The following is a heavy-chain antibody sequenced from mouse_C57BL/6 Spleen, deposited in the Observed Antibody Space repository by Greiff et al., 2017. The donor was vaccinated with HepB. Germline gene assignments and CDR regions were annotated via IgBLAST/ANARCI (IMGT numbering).Heavy chain of an antibody. J-gene: IGHJ1*03. CDR2: IHPNSGST. CDR3: ARGPAYYGSSYWYFDV. V-gene: IGHV1-64*01. Sequence: QVQLKQPGAELVKPGASVKLSCKASGYTFTSYWMHWVKQRPGQGLEWIGMIHPNSGSTNYNEKFKSKATLTVDKSSSTAYMQLSSLTSEDSAVYYCARGPAYYGSSYWYFDVWGTGTTVTVSS. CDR1: GYTFTSYW. D-gene: IGHD1-1*01.